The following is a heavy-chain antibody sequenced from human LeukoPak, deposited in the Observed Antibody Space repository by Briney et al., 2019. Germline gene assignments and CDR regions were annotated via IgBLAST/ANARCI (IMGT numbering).Heavy chain of an antibody. CDR2: ISSSGSTI. Sequence: PGGSLRLSCAASGFTFSSYEMNWVRQAPGKGLEWISYISSSGSTIYYADSVKGRFTISRDNSKNTLYLQMNSLRAEDTAVYYCAKAGITMVRGPSDFDLWGRGTLVTVSS. CDR1: GFTFSSYE. D-gene: IGHD3-10*01. CDR3: AKAGITMVRGPSDFDL. V-gene: IGHV3-48*03. J-gene: IGHJ2*01.